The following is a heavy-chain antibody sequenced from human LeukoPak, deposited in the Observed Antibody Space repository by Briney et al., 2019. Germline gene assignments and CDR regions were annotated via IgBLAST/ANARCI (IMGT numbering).Heavy chain of an antibody. CDR3: AKDYYDSSGYDAFDI. CDR2: ISGSGGST. D-gene: IGHD3-22*01. Sequence: GGSLRLSCAASGFTFSSYAMHWVRQAPGKGLEWVAAISGSGGSTYYADSVKGRFTISRDNSKNTLYLQMNSLRAEDTAVYYCAKDYYDSSGYDAFDIWGQGTMVTVSS. J-gene: IGHJ3*02. CDR1: GFTFSSYA. V-gene: IGHV3-23*01.